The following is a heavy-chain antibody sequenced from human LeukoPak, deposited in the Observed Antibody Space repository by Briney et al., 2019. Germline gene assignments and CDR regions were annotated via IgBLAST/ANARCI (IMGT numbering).Heavy chain of an antibody. J-gene: IGHJ4*02. CDR1: GFTFSSYW. D-gene: IGHD3-3*01. V-gene: IGHV3-7*01. CDR3: AVDFWSPRVDY. CDR2: IKQDGSEK. Sequence: GGSLRLSCAASGFTFSSYWMSWVRQAPGKGLEWVANIKQDGSEKYYVDSVKGRFTIFRDNAKNSLYLQMNSLRAEDTAVYYCAVDFWSPRVDYWGQGTLVTVSS.